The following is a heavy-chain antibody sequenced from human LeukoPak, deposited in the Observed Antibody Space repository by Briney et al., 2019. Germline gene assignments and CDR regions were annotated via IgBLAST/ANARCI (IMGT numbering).Heavy chain of an antibody. Sequence: GGSLRLSCAASGFTFSSYSMNWVRQAPGKGLEYVSAISSNGGSTYYANSVKGRFTISRDNSKNTLYLQMNSLRAEDTAVYYCAKDFDDSSGLDYWGQGTLVTVSS. D-gene: IGHD3-22*01. CDR2: ISSNGGST. CDR1: GFTFSSYS. J-gene: IGHJ4*02. V-gene: IGHV3-64*01. CDR3: AKDFDDSSGLDY.